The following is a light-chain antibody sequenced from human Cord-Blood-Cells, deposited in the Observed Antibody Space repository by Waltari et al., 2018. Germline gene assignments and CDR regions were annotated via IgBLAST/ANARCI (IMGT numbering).Light chain of an antibody. Sequence: QSALTQPASVSGSPGQSITISCTGTSRDVGSYNLVSWYQQHPGKAPNLMVYEGSKRPSGVSNRFSGSKSGNTASLTISGLQAEDEADYYCCSYAGSSTFGVVFGGGTKLTVL. CDR1: SRDVGSYNL. J-gene: IGLJ2*01. CDR3: CSYAGSSTFGVV. V-gene: IGLV2-23*03. CDR2: EGS.